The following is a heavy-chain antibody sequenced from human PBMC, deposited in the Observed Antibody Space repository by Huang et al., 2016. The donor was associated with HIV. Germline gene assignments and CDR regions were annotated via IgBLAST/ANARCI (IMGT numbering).Heavy chain of an antibody. J-gene: IGHJ4*02. V-gene: IGHV3-30-3*01. Sequence: QVQLVESGGGVVQPGTSLRLSCAASGFTFSNCAMHWVRQAPGKGLGWGAVITNEGSTKYYADSVKGRFTISRDNSKNTVYLQMNSLRAEDTAVYYCARSEPSRYYFDYWGQGTLVTVSS. CDR1: GFTFSNCA. CDR3: ARSEPSRYYFDY. CDR2: ITNEGSTK.